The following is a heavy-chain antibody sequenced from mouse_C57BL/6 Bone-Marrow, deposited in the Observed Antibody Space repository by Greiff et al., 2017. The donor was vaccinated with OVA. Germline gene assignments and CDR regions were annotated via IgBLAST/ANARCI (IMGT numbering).Heavy chain of an antibody. CDR2: IYPRSGNT. CDR3: ARERGSFAY. Sequence: VQLPESGAELARPGASVKLSCKASGYTFTSYGISWVKQRTGQGLEWIGEIYPRSGNTYYNEKFKGKATLTADKSSSTAYMELRSLTSEDSAVYFCARERGSFAYWGQGTLVTVSA. V-gene: IGHV1-81*01. J-gene: IGHJ3*01. CDR1: GYTFTSYG.